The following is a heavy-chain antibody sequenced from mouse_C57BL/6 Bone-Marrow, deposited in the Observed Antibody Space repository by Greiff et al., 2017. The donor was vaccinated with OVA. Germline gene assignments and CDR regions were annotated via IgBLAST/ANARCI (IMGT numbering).Heavy chain of an antibody. V-gene: IGHV1-55*01. CDR3: ARGRQYFAY. D-gene: IGHD3-3*01. Sequence: QVHVKQPGAELVKPGASVKMSCKASGYTFTSYWITWVKQRPGQGLEWIGDIYPGSGSTNYNEKFKSKATLTVDTSSSTAYMQLSSLTSEDSAVYYCARGRQYFAYWGQGTTLTVSS. CDR1: GYTFTSYW. CDR2: IYPGSGST. J-gene: IGHJ2*01.